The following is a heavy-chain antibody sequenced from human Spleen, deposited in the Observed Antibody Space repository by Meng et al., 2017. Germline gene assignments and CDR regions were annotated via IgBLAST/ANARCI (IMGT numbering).Heavy chain of an antibody. CDR3: ARDVAGRGGY. J-gene: IGHJ4*02. Sequence: GESLKISCAASGFTFSSYEMNWVRQAPGKGLEWVSYISSSGSTIYYADSVKGRFTISRDNDKNSLYLQLNSLRSEDTAVYYCARDVAGRGGYWGQGTLVTVSS. CDR2: ISSSGSTI. V-gene: IGHV3-48*03. D-gene: IGHD2-15*01. CDR1: GFTFSSYE.